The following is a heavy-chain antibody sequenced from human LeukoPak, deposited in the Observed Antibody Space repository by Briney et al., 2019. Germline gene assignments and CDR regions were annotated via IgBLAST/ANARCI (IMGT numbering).Heavy chain of an antibody. CDR3: AGAPLSSYSSGWYYFDY. D-gene: IGHD6-19*01. CDR1: GYTFTSYY. J-gene: IGHJ4*02. V-gene: IGHV1-46*01. CDR2: INPSGGST. Sequence: ASVKVSCKASGYTFTSYYMHWVRQAPGQGLEWMGIINPSGGSTSYAQKFQGRVTMTRDTSTSTVYMELSSLRSEDTAVYYCAGAPLSSYSSGWYYFDYWGQGTLVTVSS.